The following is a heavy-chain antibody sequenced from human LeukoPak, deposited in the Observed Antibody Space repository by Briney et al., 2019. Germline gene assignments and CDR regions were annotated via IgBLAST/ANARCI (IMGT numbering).Heavy chain of an antibody. CDR2: MHYTGNN. J-gene: IGHJ4*02. CDR3: AGDSTGLFFDY. V-gene: IGHV4-59*05. Sequence: GSLRLSCAASGFTFSSYAMSWVRQAPGKGLEWIGSMHYTGNNYYNPSVTSRATISLDTSKNKVSLTLRSVTAADTAVYYCAGDSTGLFFDYWGQGTLITVSS. CDR1: GFTFSSYA. D-gene: IGHD2-8*02.